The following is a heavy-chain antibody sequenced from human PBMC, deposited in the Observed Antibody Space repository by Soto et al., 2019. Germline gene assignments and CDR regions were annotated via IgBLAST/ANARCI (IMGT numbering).Heavy chain of an antibody. CDR2: IYHSGRT. J-gene: IGHJ4*02. CDR1: GGSISSGGYS. D-gene: IGHD1-26*01. V-gene: IGHV4-30-2*01. CDR3: AAGGGPPRYY. Sequence: QLQLQASGSGLVKPSQTLSLTCAGSGGSISSGGYSWSWLRQPPGKGLEWLGYIYHSGRTYYYPSRKSRVTISVDRSKTQFSRKLSSVTASDTAVYYWAAGGGPPRYYWGQGTLVTVSS.